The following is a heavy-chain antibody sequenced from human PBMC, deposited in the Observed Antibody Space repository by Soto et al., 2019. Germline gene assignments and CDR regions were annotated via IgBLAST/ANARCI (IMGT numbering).Heavy chain of an antibody. CDR1: GFTFSSYG. CDR2: ISYDGSNK. CDR3: AKNAAARPFLGGYFDY. V-gene: IGHV3-30*18. J-gene: IGHJ4*02. Sequence: GGSLRLSCAASGFTFSSYGMHWVRQAPGKGLEWVAVISYDGSNKYYADSVKGRFTISRDNSKNTLYLQMNSLRAEDTAVYYCAKNAAARPFLGGYFDYWGQGTLVTVSS. D-gene: IGHD6-6*01.